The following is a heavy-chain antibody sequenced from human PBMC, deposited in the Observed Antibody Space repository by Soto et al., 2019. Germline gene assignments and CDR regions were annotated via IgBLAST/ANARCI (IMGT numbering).Heavy chain of an antibody. CDR1: GFTFSIYA. CDR2: INGRGSPT. J-gene: IGHJ2*01. D-gene: IGHD2-21*01. CDR3: AKHIEGAGNWYFDL. V-gene: IGHV3-23*01. Sequence: EVPLLESGGGLVQPGGSLGLSCAASGFTFSIYAMSWVRQASGKGPEWVSVINGRGSPTFYADSVKGRFTISRDNSKNTLYLAMNSLRAEDTAIYYCAKHIEGAGNWYFDLWGRGTLVTVPS.